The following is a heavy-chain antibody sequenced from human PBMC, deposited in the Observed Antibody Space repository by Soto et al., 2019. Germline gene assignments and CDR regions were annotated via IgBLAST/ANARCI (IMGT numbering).Heavy chain of an antibody. CDR1: GFTFSSYA. D-gene: IGHD2-2*01. CDR2: ISSNGGST. CDR3: ARDLSVVPAASIVYYYYMDV. V-gene: IGHV3-64*01. Sequence: PGGSLRLSCAASGFTFSSYAMHWVRQAPGKGLEYVSAISSNGGSTYYANSVKGRFTISRDNSKNTLYLQMGSLRAEDMAVYYCARDLSVVPAASIVYYYYMDVWGKGT. J-gene: IGHJ6*03.